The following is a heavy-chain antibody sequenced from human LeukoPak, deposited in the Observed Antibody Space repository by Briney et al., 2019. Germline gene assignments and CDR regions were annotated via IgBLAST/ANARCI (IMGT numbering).Heavy chain of an antibody. CDR2: ITSGFTP. CDR1: GLTFSDYA. Sequence: GGSLRLSCAASGLTFSDYAMSWFRQPPGKGLEWVSGITSGFTPHYADSVKGRFTISRDNSKNTFHLQLNSLRAEDTAVYYCAKDYSDARVADVFFEYWGQGTLVTVSS. V-gene: IGHV3-23*01. CDR3: AKDYSDARVADVFFEY. D-gene: IGHD2-15*01. J-gene: IGHJ4*02.